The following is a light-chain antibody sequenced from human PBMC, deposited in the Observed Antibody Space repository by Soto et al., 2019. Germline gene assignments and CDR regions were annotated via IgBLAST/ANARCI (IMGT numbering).Light chain of an antibody. V-gene: IGLV1-40*01. J-gene: IGLJ1*01. CDR1: SSNIGSGYD. CDR3: QSYDRSLRGYV. Sequence: QAVLTHPPSVSWAPGQRVTISCTGTSSNIGSGYDVHWYQHLPGTAPKLLIYGNTIRPSGVPDRFSGSKSGTSASLAITGLQAEDEADYYCQSYDRSLRGYVFGTGTKVTVL. CDR2: GNT.